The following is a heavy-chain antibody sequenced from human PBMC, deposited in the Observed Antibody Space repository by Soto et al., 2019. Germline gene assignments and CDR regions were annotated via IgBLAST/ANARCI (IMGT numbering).Heavy chain of an antibody. CDR1: RVSISSYY. CDR3: ARDPPDGDSYFDY. CDR2: IYYSGTT. J-gene: IGHJ4*02. V-gene: IGHV4-59*01. Sequence: SETLSLTCTLSRVSISSYYWSWIRHPPRKGLEWIGYIYYSGTTNYNPSLKSRVTMSVDTSRNQFSLKLSSVTAADTAVYYCARDPPDGDSYFDYWGQGTLVTVSS. D-gene: IGHD4-17*01.